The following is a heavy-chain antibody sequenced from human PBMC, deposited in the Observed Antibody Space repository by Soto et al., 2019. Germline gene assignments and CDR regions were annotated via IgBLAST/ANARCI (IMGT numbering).Heavy chain of an antibody. J-gene: IGHJ3*02. Sequence: QVQLQESGPGLVKPSQTLSLTCTVSGGSISSGGYYWSWIRQHPGKGLEWIGYIYYSGSTYYNPSPKSRVTXSVCTXXNQFSLKLSSVTAADTAVYYCARDSTTGTPYAFDIWGQGTMVTVSS. V-gene: IGHV4-31*03. CDR1: GGSISSGGYY. CDR2: IYYSGST. D-gene: IGHD1-1*01. CDR3: ARDSTTGTPYAFDI.